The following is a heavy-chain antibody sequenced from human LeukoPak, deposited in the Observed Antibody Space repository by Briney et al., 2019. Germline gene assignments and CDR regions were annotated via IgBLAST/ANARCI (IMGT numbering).Heavy chain of an antibody. V-gene: IGHV3-23*01. CDR1: GFTLSSYG. CDR2: ISGSGGRT. J-gene: IGHJ4*02. Sequence: PGGSLRLSCAASGFTLSSYGMSWVRQAPGKGLEWVSAISGSGGRTNYADSVKGRFTISRDNYKNTLYLQMNSLRAEDTAVYYCAKGRDYYDSSGNIDYWGQGTLVTVSS. CDR3: AKGRDYYDSSGNIDY. D-gene: IGHD3-22*01.